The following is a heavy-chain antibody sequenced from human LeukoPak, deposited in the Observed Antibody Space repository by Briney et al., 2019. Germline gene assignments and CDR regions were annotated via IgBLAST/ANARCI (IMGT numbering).Heavy chain of an antibody. CDR2: INAGNGNT. CDR3: ARDLGSGSKQRRYFDY. V-gene: IGHV1-3*01. D-gene: IGHD3-10*01. Sequence: GASVKVSCKASGYTFTSYAMHWVRQAPGQRLEWMGWINAGNGNTKYSQKFQGRVTITRDTSASTGYMELSSLRSEDTAVYYCARDLGSGSKQRRYFDYWGQGTLVTVSS. CDR1: GYTFTSYA. J-gene: IGHJ4*02.